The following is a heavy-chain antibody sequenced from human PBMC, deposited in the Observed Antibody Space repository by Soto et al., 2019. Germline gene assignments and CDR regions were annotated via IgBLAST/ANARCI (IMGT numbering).Heavy chain of an antibody. CDR1: GFTFSDHY. V-gene: IGHV3-72*01. J-gene: IGHJ4*02. D-gene: IGHD4-4*01. CDR3: SSAGILSTPYYFDY. Sequence: EVQLVESGGGLVQPGGSLRLSCAASGFTFSDHYMDWVRQAPGKGLEWVGRIRNKANSYTTEYAASVKGRFYIPRDDRXNSLYLQMNSLNTEDTAVYYCSSAGILSTPYYFDYWGQGTLVTVSS. CDR2: IRNKANSYTT.